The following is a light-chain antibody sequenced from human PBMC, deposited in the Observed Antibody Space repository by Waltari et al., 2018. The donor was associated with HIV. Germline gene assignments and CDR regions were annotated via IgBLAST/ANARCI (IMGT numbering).Light chain of an antibody. CDR2: AAS. CDR3: QQYYSTPSGYT. V-gene: IGKV1-NL1*01. CDR1: QCISNS. J-gene: IGKJ2*01. Sequence: DIQMTQSPSSLSASVGDRVTITCRASQCISNSLAWYQQKPGKAPKLLLYAASRLESGVPSRFSGSGSGTDYTLTISSLQPEDFATYYCQQYYSTPSGYTFGQGTKLEIK.